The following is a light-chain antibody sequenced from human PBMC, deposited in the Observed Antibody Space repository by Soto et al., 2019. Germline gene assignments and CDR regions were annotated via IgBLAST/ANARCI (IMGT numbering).Light chain of an antibody. Sequence: EIVMTQSPATLSVSPGERATLSCRASQSVGSHLAWYQQKPGQAPRLLIFGASNRATGVPARFSGSGSGTEFTLTISSLQSEDFAVYYCQQYNDWPFTFGPGTKVDIK. CDR3: QQYNDWPFT. J-gene: IGKJ3*01. CDR1: QSVGSH. V-gene: IGKV3-15*01. CDR2: GAS.